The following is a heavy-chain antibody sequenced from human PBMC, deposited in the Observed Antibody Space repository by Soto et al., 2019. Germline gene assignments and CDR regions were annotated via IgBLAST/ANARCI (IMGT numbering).Heavy chain of an antibody. D-gene: IGHD6-13*01. CDR2: IYYSGST. CDR1: GGTIIGYG. V-gene: IGHV3-53*01. CDR3: AKENGYSSSWFEFDY. J-gene: IGHJ4*02. Sequence: TCTVAGGTIIGYGGSWIRQTPGKGLEWIGYIYYSGSTYYADSVKGRFTISRDNSKNTLYLQMNSLRAEDTAVYYCAKENGYSSSWFEFDYWGQGTLVTVSS.